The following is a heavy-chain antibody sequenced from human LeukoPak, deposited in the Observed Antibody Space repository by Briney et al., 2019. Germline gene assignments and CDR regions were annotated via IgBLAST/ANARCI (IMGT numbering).Heavy chain of an antibody. CDR3: TTEGYTYGYHSFDI. V-gene: IGHV3-15*01. CDR1: GFTFSTYN. J-gene: IGHJ3*02. CDR2: IKSKTSGGTT. D-gene: IGHD5-18*01. Sequence: GGSLRLSCAASGFTFSTYNMNWVRQAPGKGLEWVGRIKSKTSGGTTDYAAPVKGRFAISREDSKNTLYLQMNSLKTEDAAVYYCTTEGYTYGYHSFDIWGQGTMVTVSS.